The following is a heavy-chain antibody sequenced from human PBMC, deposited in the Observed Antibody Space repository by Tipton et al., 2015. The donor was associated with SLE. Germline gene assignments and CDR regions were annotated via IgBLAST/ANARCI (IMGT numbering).Heavy chain of an antibody. Sequence: TLSLTCTVSGASISIHYWSWIRQPPGKGLVWIGFVHHSRGTNYNPSLQSRVTMSVQTSKNQFSLKLTSVTAADTAVYYCAREAAVVTPGAFDVWGLGTKVTVSS. D-gene: IGHD4-23*01. CDR1: GASISIHY. J-gene: IGHJ3*01. CDR2: VHHSRGT. V-gene: IGHV4-59*11. CDR3: AREAAVVTPGAFDV.